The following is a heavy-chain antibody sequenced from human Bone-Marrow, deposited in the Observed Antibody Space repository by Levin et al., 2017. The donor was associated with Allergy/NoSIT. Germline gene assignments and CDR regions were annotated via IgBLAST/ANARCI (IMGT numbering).Heavy chain of an antibody. D-gene: IGHD2-8*01. CDR3: ARMIYSGSTDAIDL. J-gene: IGHJ3*01. V-gene: IGHV3-11*01. CDR1: GFSFSDYY. CDR2: ISDSGTTT. Sequence: GGSLRLSCAAPGFSFSDYYMTWIRQAPRKGLEWVSYISDSGTTTSYAASVRGRFTISRDNAKTSLYLQMNRLTAEDTAMYFCARMIYSGSTDAIDLWGEGTMVNVSS.